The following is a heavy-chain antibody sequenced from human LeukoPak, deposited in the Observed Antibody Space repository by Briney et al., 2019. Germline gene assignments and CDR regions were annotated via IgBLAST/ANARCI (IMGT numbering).Heavy chain of an antibody. J-gene: IGHJ5*02. V-gene: IGHV1-2*02. CDR1: GYTFTGYY. CDR2: INPNSGGT. CDR3: ARGRYSSGFATHWFDP. D-gene: IGHD6-19*01. Sequence: VASVKVSCKASGYTFTGYYMHWVRQAPGQGLEWMGWINPNSGGTNYAQKFQGRVTMTRDMSTSTVYMELSSLRSEDTAVYYCARGRYSSGFATHWFDPWGQGTLVTVSS.